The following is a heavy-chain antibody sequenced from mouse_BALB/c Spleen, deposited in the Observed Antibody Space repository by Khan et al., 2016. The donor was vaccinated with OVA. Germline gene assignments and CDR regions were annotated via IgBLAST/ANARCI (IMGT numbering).Heavy chain of an antibody. CDR2: IRFSGSH. CDR1: GYSITSDFA. CDR3: VRSLYDADAYAVDY. J-gene: IGHJ4*01. V-gene: IGHV3-2*02. Sequence: EVQLQESGPGLVKPSQSLSLTCTVTGYSITSDFAWNWVRQFPGNKLEWMGYIRFSGSHSYDHSLKSRLSITRDTSRNQFFLQLHSVSTEDTATYYCVRSLYDADAYAVDYWGLGTSGTVAS. D-gene: IGHD2-13*01.